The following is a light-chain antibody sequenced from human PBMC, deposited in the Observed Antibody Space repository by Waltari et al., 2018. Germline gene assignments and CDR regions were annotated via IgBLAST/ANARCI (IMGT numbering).Light chain of an antibody. CDR2: VAS. V-gene: IGKV1-39*01. CDR1: HSINTN. Sequence: DIQMTQSPSSLSASGGDRGIITRRASHSINTNLNWYQQKPGKAPKLLIYVASSLQSGVPSRFSGTGSGTDFTLTINSLQPEDFATYYCQQSYSTWTFGQGTKVEIK. CDR3: QQSYSTWT. J-gene: IGKJ1*01.